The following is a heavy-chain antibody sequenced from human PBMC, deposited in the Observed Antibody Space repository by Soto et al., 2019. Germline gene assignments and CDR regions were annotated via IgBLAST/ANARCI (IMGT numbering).Heavy chain of an antibody. CDR1: GFTFSNAW. V-gene: IGHV3-15*01. D-gene: IGHD1-1*01. CDR3: TTVVVTSTIDF. J-gene: IGHJ4*02. CDR2: IKSKTDSGTT. Sequence: GGSLRLSCAAAGFTFSNAWMSWDRQAPGKGLEWVGRIKSKTDSGTTDYAAPVKGRFTISRDDSKNTLYLQMNSLKTEDTAVYYCTTVVVTSTIDFWGQGTLVTVSS.